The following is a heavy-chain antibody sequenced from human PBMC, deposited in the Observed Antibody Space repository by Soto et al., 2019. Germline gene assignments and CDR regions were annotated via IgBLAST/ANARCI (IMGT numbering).Heavy chain of an antibody. CDR1: GGSISSYY. CDR2: IYFRGTT. V-gene: IGHV4-59*01. Sequence: ETLSLTCTVAGGSISSYYWSWIRQPPGKGLEWIGYIYFRGTTNYNPSLKSRVTMSADTSKNQFSLKLNSVTAADTAVYYCARMNYYDTSGYPFDYWGQGMMVTVS. J-gene: IGHJ4*02. CDR3: ARMNYYDTSGYPFDY. D-gene: IGHD3-22*01.